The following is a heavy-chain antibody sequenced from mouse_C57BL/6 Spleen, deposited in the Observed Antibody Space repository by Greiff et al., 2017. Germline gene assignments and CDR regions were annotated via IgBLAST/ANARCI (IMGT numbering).Heavy chain of an antibody. J-gene: IGHJ1*03. V-gene: IGHV1-78*01. D-gene: IGHD1-1*01. CDR2: IYPRDGST. Sequence: QVQLQQSDAELVKPGASVKISCQVSGYTFTDHTIPWMKQRPEKGLEWIGYIYPRDGSTKYNEKFKGKATLTEDKTSSTAYMQLNSLTSEDSAVYFCARYYGSSAYWDFDVWGTGTTVTVSS. CDR1: GYTFTDHT. CDR3: ARYYGSSAYWDFDV.